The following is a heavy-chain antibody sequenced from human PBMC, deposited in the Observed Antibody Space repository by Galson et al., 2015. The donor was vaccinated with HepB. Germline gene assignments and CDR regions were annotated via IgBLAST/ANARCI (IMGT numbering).Heavy chain of an antibody. CDR1: GFTFSSYA. J-gene: IGHJ4*02. D-gene: IGHD2-2*01. CDR2: ISGSGGST. V-gene: IGHV3-23*01. CDR3: AKGPPICSSTSCYEDY. Sequence: SLRLSYAASGFTFSSYAMSWVRQAPGKGLEWVPAISGSGGSTYYADSVKGRFTISRDNSKNTLYLQMNSLRAEDTAVYYCAKGPPICSSTSCYEDYWGQGTLVTVSS.